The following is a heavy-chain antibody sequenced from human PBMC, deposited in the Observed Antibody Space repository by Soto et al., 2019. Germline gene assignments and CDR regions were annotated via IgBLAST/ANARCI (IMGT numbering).Heavy chain of an antibody. CDR1: GFTFSTYW. V-gene: IGHV3-7*03. J-gene: IGHJ3*02. Sequence: GGSLRLSCAASGFTFSTYWMSWVRQAPGKGLEWVANIKQDGSEKYYVDSVKGRFTISRDNAKNSLYLQMNSLRAEDTAVYYCARGGRRGGSDADAFDIWGQGTMVTVSS. D-gene: IGHD1-26*01. CDR2: IKQDGSEK. CDR3: ARGGRRGGSDADAFDI.